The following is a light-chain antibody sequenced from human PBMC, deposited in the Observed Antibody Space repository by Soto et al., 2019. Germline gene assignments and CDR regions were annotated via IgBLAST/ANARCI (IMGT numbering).Light chain of an antibody. Sequence: QPVLTQSPSASASLGASVKLTCTLSSGHSSYAIAWHQQQPEKGPRYLMKLNSDGSHSKGDGIPDRFSGSSAGAERYLNISSLQSEDEADYYCQTWGTGIWVFGGGTKRTVL. CDR2: LNSDGSH. CDR3: QTWGTGIWV. CDR1: SGHSSYA. J-gene: IGLJ3*02. V-gene: IGLV4-69*01.